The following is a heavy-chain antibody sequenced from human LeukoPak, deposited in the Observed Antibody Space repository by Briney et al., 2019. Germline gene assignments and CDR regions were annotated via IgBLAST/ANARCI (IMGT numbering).Heavy chain of an antibody. CDR3: AREDSMIVAVDY. V-gene: IGHV3-74*01. Sequence: PGGSLRLSCAASGFTSSSYWMHWVRQAPGKGLVWVSRINSDGSSTSYADSVKGRFTISRDNAKNTLYLQMSSLRAEDTAVYYCAREDSMIVAVDYWGQGTLVTVSS. J-gene: IGHJ4*02. CDR2: INSDGSST. D-gene: IGHD3-22*01. CDR1: GFTSSSYW.